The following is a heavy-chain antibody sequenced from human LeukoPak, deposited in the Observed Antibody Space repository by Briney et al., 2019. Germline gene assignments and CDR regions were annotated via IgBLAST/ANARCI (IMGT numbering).Heavy chain of an antibody. Sequence: GGSLRLSCAASGFTFSSFRMSWVRQPPGKGLEWVANINQDGSEIYYVDSVKGRFTVSTDNAKNSPYLQMSSLRAEDTAVYYCASSWGSAIDFWGQGTLVTVSS. CDR1: GFTFSSFR. V-gene: IGHV3-7*01. J-gene: IGHJ4*02. CDR3: ASSWGSAIDF. CDR2: INQDGSEI. D-gene: IGHD3-16*01.